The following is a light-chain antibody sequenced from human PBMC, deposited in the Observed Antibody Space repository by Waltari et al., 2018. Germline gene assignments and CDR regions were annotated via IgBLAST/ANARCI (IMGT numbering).Light chain of an antibody. CDR2: DAS. CDR3: QQRYNWPPLT. J-gene: IGKJ4*01. Sequence: EIVLTQSPATLSLSPGERAALSCRASRSVSNFLAWYQQKPGQPPRLLISDASNRATGIPARFSGSGSGTDFTLTISSLEPEDFAIYYCQQRYNWPPLTFGGGTRVEI. CDR1: RSVSNF. V-gene: IGKV3-11*01.